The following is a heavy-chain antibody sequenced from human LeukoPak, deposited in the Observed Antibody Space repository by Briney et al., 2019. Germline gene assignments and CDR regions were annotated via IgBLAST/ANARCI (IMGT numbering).Heavy chain of an antibody. Sequence: ASVKVSCKASGYTFTGYYMHRVRQAPGQGLEWMGWINPNSGGTNYAQKFQGRVTMTRDTSISTAYMELSRLRSDDTAVYYCASLQVLEAYNWFDPWGQGTLVTVSS. D-gene: IGHD4-11*01. V-gene: IGHV1-2*02. CDR2: INPNSGGT. CDR3: ASLQVLEAYNWFDP. J-gene: IGHJ5*02. CDR1: GYTFTGYY.